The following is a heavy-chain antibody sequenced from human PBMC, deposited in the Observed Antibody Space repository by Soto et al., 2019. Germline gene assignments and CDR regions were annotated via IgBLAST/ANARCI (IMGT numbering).Heavy chain of an antibody. CDR2: ISYSGNT. Sequence: SETLSLTCTASGGSIISGYWSWIRQPPGKGLEWIGYISYSGNTNYNPSLKSRVTMSVDTPKNQFSLRLSSVTTADTAVYYCAGLRGYAGSPIDYGGQGTLVTVLL. V-gene: IGHV4-59*01. CDR3: AGLRGYAGSPIDY. CDR1: GGSIISGY. D-gene: IGHD2-15*01. J-gene: IGHJ4*02.